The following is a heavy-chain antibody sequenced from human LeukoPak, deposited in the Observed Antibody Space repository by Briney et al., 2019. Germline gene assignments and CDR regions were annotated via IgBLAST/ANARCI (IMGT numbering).Heavy chain of an antibody. J-gene: IGHJ6*03. Sequence: PSETLSLTCTVSGGSISSGGYYWSWIRQPPGKGLEWIGYIYHSGSTYYNPSLKSRVTISVDRSKNQFSLKLSSVTAAGTAVYYCARDLGQWLVAGPYYYMDVWGKGTTVTVSS. CDR3: ARDLGQWLVAGPYYYMDV. V-gene: IGHV4-30-2*01. CDR2: IYHSGST. CDR1: GGSISSGGYY. D-gene: IGHD6-19*01.